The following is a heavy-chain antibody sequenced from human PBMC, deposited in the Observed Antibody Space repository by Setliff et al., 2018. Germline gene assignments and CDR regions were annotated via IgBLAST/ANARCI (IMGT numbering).Heavy chain of an antibody. J-gene: IGHJ4*02. V-gene: IGHV4-38-2*01. CDR3: AKGRGEMDS. CDR2: INHSGST. CDR1: GYSLSSGYY. D-gene: IGHD3-10*01. Sequence: SETLSLTCGLSGYSLSSGYYGGWIRQPPGKGLEWIGEINHSGSTNYNPSLKSRVTISMDTSKNQFSLNVRSVTAADTAIYYCAKGRGEMDSWGQGTLVTVSS.